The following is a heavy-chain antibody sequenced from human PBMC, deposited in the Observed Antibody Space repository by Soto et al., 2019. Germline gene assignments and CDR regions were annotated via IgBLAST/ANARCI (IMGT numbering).Heavy chain of an antibody. V-gene: IGHV1-18*01. CDR1: GYTFSRYG. D-gene: IGHD2-8*01. Sequence: QGQLVQSGPEVKKPGASVKVSCKTSGYTFSRYGISWVRQAPGQGLEWMGWISGYNGETNYAQKVQGRVTKTIDTSTYTAYMELGRLTSDDTAIYYCAKNGQPPYYYYGMDVWGQGTTVTVSS. CDR3: AKNGQPPYYYYGMDV. CDR2: ISGYNGET. J-gene: IGHJ6*02.